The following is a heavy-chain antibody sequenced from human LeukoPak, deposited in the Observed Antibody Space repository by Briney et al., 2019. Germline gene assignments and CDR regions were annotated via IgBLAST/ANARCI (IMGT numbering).Heavy chain of an antibody. CDR1: GGTFSSYA. Sequence: EASVKVSCKASGGTFSSYAISWVRQAPGQGFEWMGGIIPIFGAANYAQKFQGRVTITTDESTSTAYMELSSLRSEDTAVYYCARVGTGGYNQLPNWFDPWGQGTLVTVSS. CDR3: ARVGTGGYNQLPNWFDP. D-gene: IGHD5-24*01. V-gene: IGHV1-69*05. CDR2: IIPIFGAA. J-gene: IGHJ5*02.